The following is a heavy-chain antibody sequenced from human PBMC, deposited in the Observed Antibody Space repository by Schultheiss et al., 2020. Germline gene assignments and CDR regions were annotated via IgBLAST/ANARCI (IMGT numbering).Heavy chain of an antibody. CDR1: GYTFTSYD. V-gene: IGHV1-8*01. CDR2: MNPNSGNT. CDR3: AEEPDYGDVYYYYGMDV. Sequence: ASVKVSCKASGYTFTSYDINWVRQATGQGLEWMGWMNPNSGNTGYAQKFQGRVTMTRNTSISTAYMELSSLRSDDTAVYYCAEEPDYGDVYYYYGMDVWGQGTTVTVSS. J-gene: IGHJ6*02. D-gene: IGHD4-17*01.